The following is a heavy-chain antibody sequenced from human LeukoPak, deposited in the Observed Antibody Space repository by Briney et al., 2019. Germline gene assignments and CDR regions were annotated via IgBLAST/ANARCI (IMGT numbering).Heavy chain of an antibody. CDR3: ARVPVLLWFREPERFDP. CDR2: INPNSGGT. D-gene: IGHD3-10*01. Sequence: ASVKVSCKASGYTFTGYYMHWVRQAPGQGLEWMGWINPNSGGTNYAQKFQGRVTMTRDTSISTAYMELSRLRSDDTAVYYCARVPVLLWFREPERFDPWGQGTLVTVSS. V-gene: IGHV1-2*02. J-gene: IGHJ5*02. CDR1: GYTFTGYY.